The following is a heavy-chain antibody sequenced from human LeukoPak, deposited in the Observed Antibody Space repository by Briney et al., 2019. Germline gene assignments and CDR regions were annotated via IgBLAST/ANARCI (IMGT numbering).Heavy chain of an antibody. Sequence: PGGSLRLSCAASGFTFSSYEMNWVRQAPGKGLEWVSYISSSGSTIYYADSVKGRFTISRDNAKNSLYLQMNSLRAEDTAVYYCARTLTDAFDIWGQGTMVTVSS. CDR1: GFTFSSYE. V-gene: IGHV3-48*03. CDR3: ARTLTDAFDI. CDR2: ISSSGSTI. J-gene: IGHJ3*02.